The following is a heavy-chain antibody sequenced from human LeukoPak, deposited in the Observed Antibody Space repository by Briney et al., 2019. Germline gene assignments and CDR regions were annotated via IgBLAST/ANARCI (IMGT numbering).Heavy chain of an antibody. Sequence: SETLSLTCAVYGGSFSGYYWSWIRQPPGKGLEWIGEINHSGSTNYNPSLKSRLIMSVDTSKNQFSLKLNSMTAADTAVYYCARLEGRWDDYTKYYFHYWGQGTLVTVSS. J-gene: IGHJ4*02. D-gene: IGHD4-11*01. CDR3: ARLEGRWDDYTKYYFHY. V-gene: IGHV4-34*01. CDR2: INHSGST. CDR1: GGSFSGYY.